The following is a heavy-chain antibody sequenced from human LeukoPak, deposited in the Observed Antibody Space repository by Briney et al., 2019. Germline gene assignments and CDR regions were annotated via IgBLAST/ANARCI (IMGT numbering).Heavy chain of an antibody. CDR1: GGSISSYY. Sequence: PSETLSLTCTVSGGSISSYYWSWIRQPPGKGLEWIGYIYYSGSTNYNPSLKSRVTISVDTSKNQFSLKLSSVTAADTAVYYCARELYGGNHNWFGPWGQGTLVTVSS. V-gene: IGHV4-59*01. J-gene: IGHJ5*02. CDR3: ARELYGGNHNWFGP. D-gene: IGHD4-23*01. CDR2: IYYSGST.